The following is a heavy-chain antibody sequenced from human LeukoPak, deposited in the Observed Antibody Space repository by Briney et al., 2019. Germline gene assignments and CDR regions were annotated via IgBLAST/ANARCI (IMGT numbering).Heavy chain of an antibody. CDR1: GFIFSSYG. Sequence: SGGSLRLSCAASGFIFSSYGMHWVRQAPGKGLEWVAVIWYDGSNKYYADSVKGRFTISRDNSKNTLYLQMSSLRAEDTAVYYCAKVGYGDYYFDYWGQGTLVTVSS. V-gene: IGHV3-33*06. CDR3: AKVGYGDYYFDY. D-gene: IGHD4-17*01. J-gene: IGHJ4*02. CDR2: IWYDGSNK.